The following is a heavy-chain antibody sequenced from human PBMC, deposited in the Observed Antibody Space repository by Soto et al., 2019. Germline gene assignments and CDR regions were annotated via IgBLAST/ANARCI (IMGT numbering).Heavy chain of an antibody. J-gene: IGHJ5*02. D-gene: IGHD6-6*01. V-gene: IGHV4-4*07. Sequence: SETLSLTCTVSGGSISSYYWSWIRQPAGKGLEWIGRIYTSGSTNYNPSLKSRVTMSVDTSKNQFSLKLSSVTAADTAVYYCARGGYSSSSGQHYNWFDPWGQGTLVTVSS. CDR1: GGSISSYY. CDR2: IYTSGST. CDR3: ARGGYSSSSGQHYNWFDP.